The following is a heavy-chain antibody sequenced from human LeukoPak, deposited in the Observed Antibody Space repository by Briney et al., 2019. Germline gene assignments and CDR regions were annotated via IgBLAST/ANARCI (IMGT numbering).Heavy chain of an antibody. Sequence: SETLSLTCTVSGGSISSGGYYWSWIRQHPGKGLEWIGYIYYSGSTYYNPSLKSRVTISVDTSKNQFSLKLSSVTAADTAVYYCARDNYGSGSYYYWGQGTLVTVSS. V-gene: IGHV4-31*03. CDR2: IYYSGST. CDR3: ARDNYGSGSYYY. CDR1: GGSISSGGYY. J-gene: IGHJ4*02. D-gene: IGHD3-10*01.